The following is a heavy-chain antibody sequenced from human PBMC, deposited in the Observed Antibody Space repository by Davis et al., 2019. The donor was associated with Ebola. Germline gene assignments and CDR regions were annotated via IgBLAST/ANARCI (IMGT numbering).Heavy chain of an antibody. CDR2: ISSDSDYI. Sequence: GESLKISCAASGFTFSTYSMSWVRQAPGKGLEWVSSISSDSDYIYYTDSAKGRFTVPRDNAKNSLYLQLNSLRAEDTAMYYCSRLRRAEAENYWGQGTLVTVSS. CDR3: SRLRRAEAENY. V-gene: IGHV3-21*04. J-gene: IGHJ4*02. D-gene: IGHD1-14*01. CDR1: GFTFSTYS.